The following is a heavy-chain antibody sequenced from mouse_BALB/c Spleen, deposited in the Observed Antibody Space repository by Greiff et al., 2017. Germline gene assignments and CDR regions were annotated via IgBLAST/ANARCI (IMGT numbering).Heavy chain of an antibody. V-gene: IGHV1S81*02. CDR3: ARKYITTAWFAY. Sequence: QVQLQQPGAELVKPGASVKLSCKASGYTFTSYWMHWVKQRPGQGLEWIGEINPSNGRTNYNEKFKSKATLTVDKSSSTAYMQLSSLTSEDSAVYYCARKYITTAWFAYWGQGTLVTVSA. CDR2: INPSNGRT. CDR1: GYTFTSYW. D-gene: IGHD1-1*01. J-gene: IGHJ3*01.